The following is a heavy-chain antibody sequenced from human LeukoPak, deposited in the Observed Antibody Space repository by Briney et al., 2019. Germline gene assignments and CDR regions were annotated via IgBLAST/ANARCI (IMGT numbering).Heavy chain of an antibody. CDR3: AGQHDSNGYYFY. Sequence: SETLSLTCAVTGNSISTGYYCVWIRQPPGKGLEWIGSIYHIGSTYYNPSLKSRVTISVDTSKNRFSLKLSSVTAADTAVYYCAGQHDSNGYYFYWGQGTLVTVSS. CDR2: IYHIGST. V-gene: IGHV4-38-2*01. CDR1: GNSISTGYY. D-gene: IGHD3-22*01. J-gene: IGHJ4*02.